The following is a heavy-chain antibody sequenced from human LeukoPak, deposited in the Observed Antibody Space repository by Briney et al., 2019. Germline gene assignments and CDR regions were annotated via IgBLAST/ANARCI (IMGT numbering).Heavy chain of an antibody. Sequence: GGSLRLSCAASGFTFNSYAMIWVRQAPGKGLESISSISTTGDRTYYADSVKGRFAISRDNSKNTLYLQMNSLRAEDTAVYYCAKDGGSGYYYFDYWGQGTLVTVSS. CDR2: ISTTGDRT. D-gene: IGHD3-22*01. CDR3: AKDGGSGYYYFDY. J-gene: IGHJ4*02. V-gene: IGHV3-23*01. CDR1: GFTFNSYA.